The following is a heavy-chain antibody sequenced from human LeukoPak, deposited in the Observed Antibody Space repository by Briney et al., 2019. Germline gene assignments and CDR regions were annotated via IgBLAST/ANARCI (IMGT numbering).Heavy chain of an antibody. V-gene: IGHV1-18*01. D-gene: IGHD6-13*01. CDR3: ARGHFIAAAGGEPRGSYYMDV. Sequence: GASVKVSCKASGYIFSTYGISWVRQAPGQGLEWMGWISPYNGNTNYAQRLQGRLTLTADTSTSTAYMELRSLRSDDTAVYYCARGHFIAAAGGEPRGSYYMDVWGKGTTVTVSS. CDR2: ISPYNGNT. CDR1: GYIFSTYG. J-gene: IGHJ6*03.